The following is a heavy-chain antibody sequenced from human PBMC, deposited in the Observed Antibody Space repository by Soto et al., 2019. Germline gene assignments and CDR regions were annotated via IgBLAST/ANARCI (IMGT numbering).Heavy chain of an antibody. D-gene: IGHD2-15*01. CDR1: GYIFTGYH. CDR2: INPNTGGT. Sequence: ASVKVSCKASGYIFTGYHMHWVRQAPGQGLEWMGWINPNTGGTNFAQKFQGRVTMTRDTSISTAYMELSGLRSDDTAVYYCAREGGYCSGGTCAFDYWGQGTLVTVSS. CDR3: AREGGYCSGGTCAFDY. J-gene: IGHJ4*02. V-gene: IGHV1-2*02.